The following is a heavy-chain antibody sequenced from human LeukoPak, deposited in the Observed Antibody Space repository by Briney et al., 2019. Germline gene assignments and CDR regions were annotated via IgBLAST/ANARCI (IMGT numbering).Heavy chain of an antibody. Sequence: PSETLSLTCTVSGGSISSYYWSWIRQPAGKGLEWIGRIYTSGSTNYNPSLKSRVTMSVDTSKNQFSLKLSSVTAADTAVYYCAREALSSSWYEGNYYYMDVWGKGTTVTVSS. CDR2: IYTSGST. CDR1: GGSISSYY. CDR3: AREALSSSWYEGNYYYMDV. J-gene: IGHJ6*03. D-gene: IGHD6-13*01. V-gene: IGHV4-4*07.